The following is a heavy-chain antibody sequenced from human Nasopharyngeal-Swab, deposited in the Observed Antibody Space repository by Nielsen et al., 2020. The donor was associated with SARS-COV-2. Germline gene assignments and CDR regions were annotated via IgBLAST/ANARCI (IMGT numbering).Heavy chain of an antibody. Sequence: GESLKISCAASGFTFVSYWMHWVRQAPGKGLVWVSRINSDGSSTSYADSVKGRFTISRDNAKNTLYLQMNSLRAEDTAVYYCARDSSDWFDPWGQGTLVTVSS. CDR1: GFTFVSYW. V-gene: IGHV3-74*01. D-gene: IGHD6-6*01. CDR3: ARDSSDWFDP. CDR2: INSDGSST. J-gene: IGHJ5*02.